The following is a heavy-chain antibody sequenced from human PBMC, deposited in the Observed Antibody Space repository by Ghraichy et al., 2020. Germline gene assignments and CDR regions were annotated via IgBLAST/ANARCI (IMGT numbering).Heavy chain of an antibody. CDR2: ILWDSRRI. CDR3: TKDVVPGGADV. V-gene: IGHV3-9*01. Sequence: GGSLRLSCAGSGFTFDEHAMHWVRQAPGKGLEWVSGILWDSRRIDYADSVKGRFTTSRDNAKNVLYLQMNSLRPEDTALYYCTKDVVPGGADVWGQGTAVTVSS. CDR1: GFTFDEHA. J-gene: IGHJ6*02. D-gene: IGHD2-15*01.